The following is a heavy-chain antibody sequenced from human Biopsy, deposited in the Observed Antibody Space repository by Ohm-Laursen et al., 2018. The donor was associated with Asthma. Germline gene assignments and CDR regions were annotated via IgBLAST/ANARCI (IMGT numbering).Heavy chain of an antibody. V-gene: IGHV4-30-4*01. Sequence: TLSLTCTVGGAYIGSRDHHWSWIRQSPGTGLEWIGFVFWSGTTHYNRSLERRLSISIDTTRNEFSITLRSVTAADTAVYFCARVASYGDLYFGIDVWGPGTTVSVSS. J-gene: IGHJ6*02. CDR2: VFWSGTT. CDR1: GAYIGSRDHH. CDR3: ARVASYGDLYFGIDV. D-gene: IGHD4-17*01.